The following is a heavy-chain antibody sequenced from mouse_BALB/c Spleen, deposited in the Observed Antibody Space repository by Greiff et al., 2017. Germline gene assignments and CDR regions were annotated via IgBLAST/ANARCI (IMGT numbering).Heavy chain of an antibody. CDR2: IYPGDGST. J-gene: IGHJ2*01. CDR1: GYTFTSYY. Sequence: VQLQQSGPELVKPGASVKMSCKASGYTFTSYYIHWVKQRPGQGLEWIGWIYPGDGSTKYNEKFKGKTTLTADKSSSTAYMLLSSLTSEDSAIYFCAREDTPYYFDYWGQGTTLTVSS. V-gene: IGHV1S56*01. CDR3: AREDTPYYFDY.